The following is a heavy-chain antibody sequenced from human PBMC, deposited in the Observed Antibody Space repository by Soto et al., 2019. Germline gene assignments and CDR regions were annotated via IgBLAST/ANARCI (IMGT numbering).Heavy chain of an antibody. CDR2: INPNSGGT. Sequence: ASVQVSCKAYGYTFNGYYMHWVRQAPGQGLEWMGWINPNSGGTNYAQKFQGWVTMTRDTSISTAYMELSRLRSDDTAVYYCARASDGWLRLPDYWGQGTLVTVSS. V-gene: IGHV1-2*04. D-gene: IGHD5-12*01. J-gene: IGHJ4*02. CDR3: ARASDGWLRLPDY. CDR1: GYTFNGYY.